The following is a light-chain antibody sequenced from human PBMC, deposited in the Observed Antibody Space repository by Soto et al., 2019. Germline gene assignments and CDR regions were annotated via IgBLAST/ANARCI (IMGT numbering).Light chain of an antibody. V-gene: IGKV3-20*01. CDR2: GAS. CDR3: QQYGSSRWT. Sequence: EVVMTQSPATLSVSPGERATLSCRASQSFTTNMAWYQQKPGQAPRLLIYGASTRATGIPDRFSGSGSGTDFTLTISRLEPEDFAVYYCQQYGSSRWTFGQGTKVDI. J-gene: IGKJ1*01. CDR1: QSFTTN.